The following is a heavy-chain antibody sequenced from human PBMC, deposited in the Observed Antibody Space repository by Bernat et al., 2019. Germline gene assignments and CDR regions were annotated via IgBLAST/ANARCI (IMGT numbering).Heavy chain of an antibody. D-gene: IGHD2-2*01. V-gene: IGHV3-30-3*01. CDR1: GFTFSSYA. CDR3: ARGNSVVVPAAIGLDY. CDR2: ISYDGSNK. Sequence: QVQLVESGGGVVQPGRSLRLSCAASGFTFSSYAMHWVRQAPGKGLEWVAVISYDGSNKYYADSVKGRFTISRDNSKNTLYLQMNSLRAEDTAVYYCARGNSVVVPAAIGLDYWGQGTLVTVSS. J-gene: IGHJ4*02.